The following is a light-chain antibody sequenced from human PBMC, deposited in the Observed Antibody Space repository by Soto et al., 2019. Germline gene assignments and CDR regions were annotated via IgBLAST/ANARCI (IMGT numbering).Light chain of an antibody. J-gene: IGKJ2*01. Sequence: EIVMTQSPATLSVSPGESATLSCRASHNINSNLAWYQQKPGQAPRLLIYRASTMATGIPARFSGSGSGTEFTLTISSLQSEDFAVYYCQQYHDWPPYTFGQGTKVDIK. V-gene: IGKV3-15*01. CDR3: QQYHDWPPYT. CDR2: RAS. CDR1: HNINSN.